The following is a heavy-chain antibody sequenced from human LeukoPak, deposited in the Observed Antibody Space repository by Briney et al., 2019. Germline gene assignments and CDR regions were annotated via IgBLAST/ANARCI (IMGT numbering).Heavy chain of an antibody. CDR1: GYTFTSYG. V-gene: IGHV1-18*01. CDR2: ISAYNGNT. D-gene: IGHD1-26*01. Sequence: SVKVSCKASGYTFTSYGISWVGQAPGQGLEWMGWISAYNGNTNYAQKLQGRVTMTTHTSTSTAYMELRSLRSDATAVYYCASDGGIVGATVDYWGQGTLVTVSS. CDR3: ASDGGIVGATVDY. J-gene: IGHJ4*02.